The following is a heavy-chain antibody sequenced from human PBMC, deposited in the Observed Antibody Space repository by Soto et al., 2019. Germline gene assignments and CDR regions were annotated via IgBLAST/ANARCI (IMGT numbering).Heavy chain of an antibody. CDR3: AKHLHSGYPIYRFDP. CDR2: ISGSGGST. V-gene: IGHV3-23*01. J-gene: IGHJ5*02. CDR1: GFTFSSYA. Sequence: PGGSLRLSCAASGFTFSSYAMSWVRQAPGKGLEWVSAISGSGGSTYYADPVKGRFTISRDNSKNTLYLQMNSLRAEDTAVYYCAKHLHSGYPIYRFDPWGQGTLVTVSS. D-gene: IGHD5-12*01.